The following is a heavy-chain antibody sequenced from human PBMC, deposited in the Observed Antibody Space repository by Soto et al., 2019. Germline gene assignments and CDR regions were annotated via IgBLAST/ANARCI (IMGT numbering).Heavy chain of an antibody. V-gene: IGHV3-7*03. CDR2: IKQDGSER. CDR3: ARGIGVDV. D-gene: IGHD3-10*01. CDR1: GFSFSSYW. Sequence: XECLTLSCAASGFSFSSYWVSWVRQAPGKGLEWVANIKQDGSERYYVDSVKGRFTISRDNAKDSLYLQMNSLRAEDTAVYYCARGIGVDVWGQGTTVTVSS. J-gene: IGHJ6*02.